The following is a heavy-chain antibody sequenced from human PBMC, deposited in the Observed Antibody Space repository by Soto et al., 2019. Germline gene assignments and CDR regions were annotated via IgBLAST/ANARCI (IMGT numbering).Heavy chain of an antibody. CDR2: IGYDGSNK. CDR3: ARWWQLAQTRYYYGMDV. D-gene: IGHD2-15*01. Sequence: GGSLRLSCAASGFTFSSYGMHWVRQAPGKGLEWVAGIGYDGSNKYYADSVKGRLTISRDNSKNTLYLQMNSLRAEDTAVYYCARWWQLAQTRYYYGMDVWGQGTTVTVSS. V-gene: IGHV3-33*01. CDR1: GFTFSSYG. J-gene: IGHJ6*02.